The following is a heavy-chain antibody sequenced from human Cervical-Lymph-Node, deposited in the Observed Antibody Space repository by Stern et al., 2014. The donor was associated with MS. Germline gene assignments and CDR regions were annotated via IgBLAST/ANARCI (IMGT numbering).Heavy chain of an antibody. CDR3: ARARVGDYARSPHFDS. V-gene: IGHV3-21*01. D-gene: IGHD4-17*01. J-gene: IGHJ4*02. CDR1: GFTFSHYS. CDR2: ISNNSTHT. Sequence: VQLVQSGGGLVKPGESLRLSCDASGFTFSHYSINWVRQAPGKGLEWISSISNNSTHTYYADSVEGRFTNSRDRATHSVSLPMVSWRAEDTAVYYCARARVGDYARSPHFDSWGQGTLVTVSS.